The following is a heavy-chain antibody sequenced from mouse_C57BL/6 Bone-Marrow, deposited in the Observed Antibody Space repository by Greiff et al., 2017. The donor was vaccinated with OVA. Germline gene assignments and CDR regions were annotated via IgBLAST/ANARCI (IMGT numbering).Heavy chain of an antibody. CDR2: IDPEDGDT. Sequence: VQLQQSGAELVRPGASVKLSCTASGFNIKDYYMHWVKQRPEQGLEWIGRIDPEDGDTEYAPKFQGKATMTADTSSNTAYLQLSSLTSEDTAVYYCTRGGNCTFFDYWGQGTTLTVSS. V-gene: IGHV14-1*01. D-gene: IGHD2-1*01. J-gene: IGHJ2*01. CDR1: GFNIKDYY. CDR3: TRGGNCTFFDY.